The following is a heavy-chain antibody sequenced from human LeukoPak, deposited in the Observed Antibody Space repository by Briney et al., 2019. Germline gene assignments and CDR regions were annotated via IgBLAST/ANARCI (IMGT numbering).Heavy chain of an antibody. V-gene: IGHV4-59*01. CDR2: IYYSGST. CDR3: ARARRFGEGDWFDR. Sequence: SETLSLTCTVSGGSISSYYWSWIRQHPGKGLEWIGYIYYSGSTNYNPSLKSRVTISVDTSKNQFSLKLSSVTAADTAVYYCARARRFGEGDWFDRWGQGTLVTVSS. J-gene: IGHJ5*02. CDR1: GGSISSYY. D-gene: IGHD3-10*01.